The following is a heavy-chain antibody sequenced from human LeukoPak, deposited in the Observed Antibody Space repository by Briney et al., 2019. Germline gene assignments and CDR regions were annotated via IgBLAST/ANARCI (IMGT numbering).Heavy chain of an antibody. Sequence: SETLSLTCAVYGGSFSGYYWSWIRQPPGKGLEWIGEINHSGSTNYNPSLKSRVTISVDTSKNQLSLKLSSVTAADTAVYYCALRVGGITGTIDYWGQGTLVTVSS. D-gene: IGHD1-20*01. CDR1: GGSFSGYY. J-gene: IGHJ4*02. CDR2: INHSGST. CDR3: ALRVGGITGTIDY. V-gene: IGHV4-34*01.